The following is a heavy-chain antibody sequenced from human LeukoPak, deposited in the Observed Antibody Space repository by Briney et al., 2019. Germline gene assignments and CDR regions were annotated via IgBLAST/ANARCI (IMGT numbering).Heavy chain of an antibody. J-gene: IGHJ4*02. CDR1: GFTFSDHY. D-gene: IGHD1-1*01. Sequence: PGGSLRLSCAASGFTFSDHYMDWVRQAPGKGLEWVANIKQDGSEKYYVDSVKGRFTISRDNAKNSLYLQMNSLRAEDTAVYYCARENWNDFNYWGQGTLVTVSS. V-gene: IGHV3-7*04. CDR3: ARENWNDFNY. CDR2: IKQDGSEK.